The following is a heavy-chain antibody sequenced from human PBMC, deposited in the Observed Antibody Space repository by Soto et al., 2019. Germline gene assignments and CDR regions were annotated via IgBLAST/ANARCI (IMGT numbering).Heavy chain of an antibody. CDR1: GYTFTSYA. D-gene: IGHD3-3*01. J-gene: IGHJ5*02. V-gene: IGHV1-3*01. CDR2: INAGNGNT. Sequence: ASVKVSCKASGYTFTSYAMHWVRQAPGQRLEWMGWINAGNGNTKYSQKFQGRVTITRDTSASTAYMELSSLRSEDTAVYYCARDRALTIVGVARKGPWFDPWGQGTLVTVSS. CDR3: ARDRALTIVGVARKGPWFDP.